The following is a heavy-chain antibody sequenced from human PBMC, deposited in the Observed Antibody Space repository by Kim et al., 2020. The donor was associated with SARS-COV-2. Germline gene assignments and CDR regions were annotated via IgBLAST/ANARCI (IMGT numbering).Heavy chain of an antibody. CDR2: ISGSGVST. CDR3: AKVVVGATPYYYYGMDV. Sequence: GGSLRLSCAASGFTFSSYAMSWVRQAPGKGLEWVSAISGSGVSTYYADSVKGRFTISRDNSKNTLYLQMNSLRAEDTAVYYCAKVVVGATPYYYYGMDVWGQGTTVSVSS. D-gene: IGHD1-26*01. CDR1: GFTFSSYA. J-gene: IGHJ6*02. V-gene: IGHV3-23*01.